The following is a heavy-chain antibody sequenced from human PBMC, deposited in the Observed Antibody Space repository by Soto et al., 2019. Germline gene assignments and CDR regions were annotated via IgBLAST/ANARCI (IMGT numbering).Heavy chain of an antibody. J-gene: IGHJ6*03. CDR2: INPNSGGT. Sequence: ASVTVSCKASGYTITGYYMHWVRQAPGQGLEWMGWINPNSGGTNYAQKFQGWVTMTRDTSISTAYMELSRLRSDDTAVYYCARDHAEVTAMVRQRNYYYYYMDVWGKGTTVTVSS. D-gene: IGHD5-18*01. V-gene: IGHV1-2*04. CDR3: ARDHAEVTAMVRQRNYYYYYMDV. CDR1: GYTITGYY.